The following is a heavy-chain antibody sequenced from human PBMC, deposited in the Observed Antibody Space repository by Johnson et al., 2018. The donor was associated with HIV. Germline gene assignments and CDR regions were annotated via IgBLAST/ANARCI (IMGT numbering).Heavy chain of an antibody. D-gene: IGHD5-24*01. Sequence: VQLVESGGSVVRPGGSLRLSCAASGFTFDDYGMSWVRQGPGKGLEWISGINWNGDSTGYAASVKGRITITRDNATNSLYLQMNSLRAEDTAFYYCARFGRGGSHAFDIWGQGTMVTVSS. CDR2: INWNGDST. J-gene: IGHJ3*02. CDR1: GFTFDDYG. CDR3: ARFGRGGSHAFDI. V-gene: IGHV3-20*04.